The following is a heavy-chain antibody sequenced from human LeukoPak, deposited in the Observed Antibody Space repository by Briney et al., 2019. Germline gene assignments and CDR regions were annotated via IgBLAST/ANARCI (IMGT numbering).Heavy chain of an antibody. CDR1: GYTFTGYF. D-gene: IGHD6-13*01. V-gene: IGHV1-2*02. Sequence: ASVKVSCKASGYTFTGYFLHWVRRTPGQGFEWMGWINPNSGGTYYTQRFQGRVTMTRDTSISTAYMELSSLRSDDTAVYYCARAQSLTAPAGTFANSWGQGTLVTVSS. J-gene: IGHJ4*02. CDR2: INPNSGGT. CDR3: ARAQSLTAPAGTFANS.